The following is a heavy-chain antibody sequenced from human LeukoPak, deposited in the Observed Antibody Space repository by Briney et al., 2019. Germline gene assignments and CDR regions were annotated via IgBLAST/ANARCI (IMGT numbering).Heavy chain of an antibody. D-gene: IGHD2-15*01. CDR1: GFTFSDYY. J-gene: IGHJ3*02. CDR3: ARDREVVAFDI. Sequence: GGSLRLSCAASGFTFSDYYMSWIRQPPGKGLEWVSYISGSTTYPNYADSVRGRFTISRDNSKNSLYLQMNSLRAEDTAVYYCARDREVVAFDIWGQGTMVTVSS. CDR2: ISGSTTYP. V-gene: IGHV3-11*05.